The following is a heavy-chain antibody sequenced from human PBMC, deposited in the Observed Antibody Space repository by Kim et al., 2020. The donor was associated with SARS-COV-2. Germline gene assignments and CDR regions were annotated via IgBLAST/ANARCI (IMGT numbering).Heavy chain of an antibody. D-gene: IGHD3-16*01. CDR3: AKGYGNSVSSFDY. Sequence: GGYLRLSCAASGFTFGSYSMSWVRQAPGKGPEWVSAISGSADVTNYADSVKGRFTISRDNSKNALYLQMTGLRADDTAVYYCAKGYGNSVSSFDYWGQGTLVTVSS. V-gene: IGHV3-23*01. CDR1: GFTFGSYS. J-gene: IGHJ4*02. CDR2: ISGSADVT.